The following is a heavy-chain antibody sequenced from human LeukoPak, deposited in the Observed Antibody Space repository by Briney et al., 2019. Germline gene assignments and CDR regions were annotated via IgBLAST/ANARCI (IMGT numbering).Heavy chain of an antibody. V-gene: IGHV1-2*02. CDR1: GYTFTGYY. D-gene: IGHD1-26*01. CDR3: ARDGRVGATELSGPDY. Sequence: ASVKFSCKAPGYTFTGYYMHWVRQAPGQGLEWIGWINPNSGGTNYAQKLQGRVTMTTDTSTSTAYMELRSLRSDDTAVYYCARDGRVGATELSGPDYWGQGTLVTVSS. J-gene: IGHJ4*02. CDR2: INPNSGGT.